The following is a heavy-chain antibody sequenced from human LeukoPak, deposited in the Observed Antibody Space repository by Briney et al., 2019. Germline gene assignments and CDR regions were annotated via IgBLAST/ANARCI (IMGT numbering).Heavy chain of an antibody. V-gene: IGHV4-39*07. CDR2: IYYSGST. D-gene: IGHD2-8*01. Sequence: ASETLSLTCTASGGSISSSSYYWGWIRQPPGKGLEWIGSIYYSGSTYYNPSLKSRVTISVDTSKNQFSLKLSSVTAADTTVYYCARFEMSTYGDEGWFDPWGQGTLVIVSS. CDR3: ARFEMSTYGDEGWFDP. CDR1: GGSISSSSYY. J-gene: IGHJ5*02.